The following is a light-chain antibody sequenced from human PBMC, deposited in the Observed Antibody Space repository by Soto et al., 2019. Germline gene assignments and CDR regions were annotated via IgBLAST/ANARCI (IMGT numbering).Light chain of an antibody. CDR3: NSFTTTSTYV. J-gene: IGLJ1*01. CDR2: DVS. V-gene: IGLV2-14*03. Sequence: QSALTQPASVSGSPGQSITLSCSGTNSDVCAYNYVSWYQQYPGKAPKLMIYDVSNRPSGVSNRFSGSKSGNTASLTISGLQAEDEADYYCNSFTTTSTYVFGTGTKLTVL. CDR1: NSDVCAYNY.